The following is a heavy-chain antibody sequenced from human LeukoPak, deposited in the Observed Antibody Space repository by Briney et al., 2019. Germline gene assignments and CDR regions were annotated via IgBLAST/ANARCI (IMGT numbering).Heavy chain of an antibody. J-gene: IGHJ4*02. CDR2: IYYSGST. Sequence: TSETLSLTCTVSGGSISSYYWSWIRQPPGKGLEWIGYIYYSGSTNYNPSLKSRVTISVDTSKNQFSLKLSSVTAADTAVYYCARDQRYFDCWGQGTLVTVSS. D-gene: IGHD3-9*01. CDR3: ARDQRYFDC. CDR1: GGSISSYY. V-gene: IGHV4-59*01.